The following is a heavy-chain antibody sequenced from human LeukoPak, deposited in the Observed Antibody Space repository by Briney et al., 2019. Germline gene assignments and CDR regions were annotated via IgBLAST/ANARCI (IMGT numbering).Heavy chain of an antibody. CDR2: IYHNGST. CDR1: GGSISSGGYY. Sequence: PSETLSLTCTVSGGSISSGGYYWSWIRQPPGKGLEWIGYIYHNGSTYYNPSLKSRVTISVDRSKNQFSLKLSSVTAADTAVYYCARSMEGTIFGVVFDYWGQGTLVTVSS. V-gene: IGHV4-30-2*01. CDR3: ARSMEGTIFGVVFDY. D-gene: IGHD3-3*01. J-gene: IGHJ4*02.